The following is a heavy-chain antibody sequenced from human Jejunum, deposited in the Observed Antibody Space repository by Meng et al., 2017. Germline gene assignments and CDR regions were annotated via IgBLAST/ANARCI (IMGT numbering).Heavy chain of an antibody. D-gene: IGHD6-19*01. Sequence: QVHLHEPGPGLVKPPGPLRRPCVVAAGSISSTNGWSWLRQPPGKGPEWIGDVFHTGSSNYSPSLRSRVTISVDKSKNQFSLNLSSVTAADTAVYFCARRGGAYSTGHFPHFDDWGQGTLVTVSS. J-gene: IGHJ4*02. CDR1: AGSISSTNG. CDR3: ARRGGAYSTGHFPHFDD. V-gene: IGHV4-4*01. CDR2: VFHTGSS.